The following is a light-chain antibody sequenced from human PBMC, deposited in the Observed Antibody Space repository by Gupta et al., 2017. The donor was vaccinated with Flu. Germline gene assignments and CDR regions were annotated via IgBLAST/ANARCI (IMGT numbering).Light chain of an antibody. CDR3: AAWDDSLSGFV. CDR1: SSNIGSNY. CDR2: RND. J-gene: IGLJ1*01. V-gene: IGLV1-47*01. Sequence: SVLTQAPSASGPPGQRVTISCSGSSSNIGSNYVYWYQQLPGTAPKDLIYRNDQRPSWVPDRFSGSKSGTSASLAISGLRSEDEADYYCAAWDDSLSGFVFGTGTKVTVL.